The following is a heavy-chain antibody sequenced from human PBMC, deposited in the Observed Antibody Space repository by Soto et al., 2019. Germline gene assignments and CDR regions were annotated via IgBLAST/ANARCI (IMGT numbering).Heavy chain of an antibody. D-gene: IGHD3-9*01. V-gene: IGHV4-34*01. J-gene: IGHJ6*02. CDR3: ARGSRYFDWLLSYYYYYGMDV. Sequence: SETLSLTCAVYGGSFRGYYWSWIRQPPGKGLEWIGEINHSGSTNYNPSLKSRVTISVDTSKNQFSLKLSSVTAADTAVYFCARGSRYFDWLLSYYYYYGMDVWGQGTTVT. CDR2: INHSGST. CDR1: GGSFRGYY.